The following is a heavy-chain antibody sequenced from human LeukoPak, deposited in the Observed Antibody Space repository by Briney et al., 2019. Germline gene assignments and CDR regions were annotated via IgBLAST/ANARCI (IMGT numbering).Heavy chain of an antibody. CDR3: ARDLDYGDYHAFDI. CDR1: GYTFTGYY. D-gene: IGHD4-17*01. V-gene: IGHV1-2*06. Sequence: ASVKVSCKASGYTFTGYYMHWVRQAPGQGLEWMGRINPNSGGTNYAQKFQGRVTMTRDTSISTAYMELSRLRSDDTAVYYCARDLDYGDYHAFDIWGQGTMVTVPS. J-gene: IGHJ3*02. CDR2: INPNSGGT.